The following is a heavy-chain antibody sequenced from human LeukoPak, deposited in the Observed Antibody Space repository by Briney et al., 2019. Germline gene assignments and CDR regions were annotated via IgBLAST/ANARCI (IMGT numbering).Heavy chain of an antibody. V-gene: IGHV2-70*11. Sequence: ESGPTLVKPTQTLTLTCTFSGFSLSTGGMCVSWIRQPPGKALEWLARIDWDDDKYYSTSLKTRLTISKDTSKNQVVLTMTNMDPVDTATYYCARIGLTSRTVDYWGQGTLVTVSS. CDR2: IDWDDDK. CDR3: ARIGLTSRTVDY. J-gene: IGHJ4*02. D-gene: IGHD3-9*01. CDR1: GFSLSTGGMC.